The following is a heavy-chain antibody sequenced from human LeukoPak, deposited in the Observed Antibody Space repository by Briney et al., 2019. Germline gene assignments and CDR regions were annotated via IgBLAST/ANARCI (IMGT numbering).Heavy chain of an antibody. CDR2: ISWNSGSI. D-gene: IGHD3-22*01. Sequence: GGSLRLSCAASGFTFDDYAMHWVRQAPGKGLEWVSGISWNSGSIGYADSVKGRFTTSRDNAKNSLYLQMNSLRAEDTALYYCAKDRAYYYDNSGYTNAFDIWGQGTMVTVSS. CDR3: AKDRAYYYDNSGYTNAFDI. V-gene: IGHV3-9*01. J-gene: IGHJ3*02. CDR1: GFTFDDYA.